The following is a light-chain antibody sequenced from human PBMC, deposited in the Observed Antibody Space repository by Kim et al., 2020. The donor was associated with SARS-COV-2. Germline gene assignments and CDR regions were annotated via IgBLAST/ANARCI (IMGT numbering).Light chain of an antibody. CDR1: SSDVGGYNY. CDR2: DVS. Sequence: GQSITLSCTGTSSDVGGYNYVSWYQPHPGKAPKLMIYDVSKRPSGVSNRFSGSKSGNTASLTISGFQAEDEADYYCSSYTSSSNVVFGGGTKLTVL. V-gene: IGLV2-14*04. J-gene: IGLJ2*01. CDR3: SSYTSSSNVV.